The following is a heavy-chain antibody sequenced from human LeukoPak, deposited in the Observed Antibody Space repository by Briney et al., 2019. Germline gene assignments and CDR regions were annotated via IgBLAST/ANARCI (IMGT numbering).Heavy chain of an antibody. CDR2: IKPNSGGT. D-gene: IGHD3-22*01. CDR1: GYTFTGYY. J-gene: IGHJ4*02. V-gene: IGHV1-2*02. CDR3: AMDYDSSGYLVN. Sequence: ASVKVSCKASGYTFTGYYMHWVRQAPGQGLEWMGWIKPNSGGTNYAQKFQARVTMTRDTSISTAYMELSRLRSDDTAAYYCAMDYDSSGYLVNWGQGTLVTVSS.